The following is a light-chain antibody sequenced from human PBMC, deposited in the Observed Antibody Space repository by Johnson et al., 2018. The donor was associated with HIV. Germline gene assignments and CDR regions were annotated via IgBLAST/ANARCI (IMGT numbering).Light chain of an antibody. Sequence: QLVSTQPPSVSAAPGQKVTISCSGSSSNIGNNYVSWYQQLPGTAPKLLIYDNNKRPSGIPDRFSGSKSGTSATLGITGLQTGDEADYYCGTWDSSLSAHVFGTGTKVTVL. CDR2: DNN. CDR1: SSNIGNNY. CDR3: GTWDSSLSAHV. J-gene: IGLJ1*01. V-gene: IGLV1-51*01.